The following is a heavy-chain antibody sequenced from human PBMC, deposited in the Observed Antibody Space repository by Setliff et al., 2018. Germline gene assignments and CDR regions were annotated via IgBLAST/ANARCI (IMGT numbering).Heavy chain of an antibody. J-gene: IGHJ3*01. D-gene: IGHD6-19*01. CDR3: VREYSGGGLM. V-gene: IGHV1-18*01. Sequence: ASVKVSCKASGYTFTSYGLSWVRQAPGQGLEWMGWISAYNGNTNYGQKYQCRVTMTTDTSTNTVYMELRSLRSDDTAVYFCVREYSGGGLMWGQGTMVTVSS. CDR2: ISAYNGNT. CDR1: GYTFTSYG.